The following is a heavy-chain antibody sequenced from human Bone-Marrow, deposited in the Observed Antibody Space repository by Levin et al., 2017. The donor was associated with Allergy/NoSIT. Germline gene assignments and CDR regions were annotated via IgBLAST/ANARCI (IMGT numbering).Heavy chain of an antibody. CDR2: IWYDGSKK. CDR1: GFTFSSYG. V-gene: IGHV3-33*06. J-gene: IGHJ4*02. D-gene: IGHD3-10*01. Sequence: GESLKISCAASGFTFSSYGMHWVRHPPGKGLEWVALIWYDGSKKYYVDSVKGRFTISRDDSKNTLHLQMDSLTAEDTAVYYCAKDHGSGSYYIDLWGQGTSVTVSP. CDR3: AKDHGSGSYYIDL.